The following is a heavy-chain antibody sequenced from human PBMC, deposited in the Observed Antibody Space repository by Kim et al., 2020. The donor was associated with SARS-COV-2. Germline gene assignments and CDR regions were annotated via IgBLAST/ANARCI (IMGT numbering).Heavy chain of an antibody. CDR1: GGSISSYY. D-gene: IGHD3-3*01. Sequence: SETLSLTCTVSGGSISSYYWSWIRQPPGKGLEWIGYIYYSGSTNYNPSLKSRVTISVDTSKNQFSLKLSSVTAADTAVYYCARRSLSQFFWFDPWGQGTLVTVSS. V-gene: IGHV4-59*13. J-gene: IGHJ5*02. CDR3: ARRSLSQFFWFDP. CDR2: IYYSGST.